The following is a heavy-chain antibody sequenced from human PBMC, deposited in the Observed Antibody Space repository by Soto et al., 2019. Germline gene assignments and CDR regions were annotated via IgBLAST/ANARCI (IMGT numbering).Heavy chain of an antibody. Sequence: ETLSLTCTVSGGSISSYYWSWIRQPPGKGLEWIGYIYYSGSTNYNPSLKSRVTISVDTSKNQFSLKLSSVTAADTAVYYCARDRGYCSSTSCYRPGGMDVWGQGTTVTVSS. CDR2: IYYSGST. J-gene: IGHJ6*02. D-gene: IGHD2-2*01. CDR3: ARDRGYCSSTSCYRPGGMDV. V-gene: IGHV4-59*01. CDR1: GGSISSYY.